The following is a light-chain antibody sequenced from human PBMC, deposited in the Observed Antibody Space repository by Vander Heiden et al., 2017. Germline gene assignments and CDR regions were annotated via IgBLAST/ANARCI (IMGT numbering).Light chain of an antibody. J-gene: IGLJ3*02. CDR1: PLPKIY. V-gene: IGLV3-10*01. CDR2: EDN. CDR3: YSTDSGGYQRV. Sequence: SYELPHPPSVSVSPGQSAKDTCPGDPLPKIYAFWYQQKSGQAPVLVIYEDNKRPSGIPERFSGTSSGTMATLTISGAQAEDEADYYCYSTDSGGYQRVFGGGTKLTVL.